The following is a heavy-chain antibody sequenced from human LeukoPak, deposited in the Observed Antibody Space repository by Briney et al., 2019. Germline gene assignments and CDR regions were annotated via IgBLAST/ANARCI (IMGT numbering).Heavy chain of an antibody. CDR3: AREGGFSIFDY. V-gene: IGHV4-34*01. J-gene: IGHJ4*01. D-gene: IGHD5-12*01. Sequence: SKTLSLTCAVYGGSFSGYYWRWIPQPPGKGLEWIGEINHSGSTNYNPSLKSRVTISVDTSKNQFSLKLSSVTAADTAVYYCAREGGFSIFDYWGQGTLVTVSS. CDR1: GGSFSGYY. CDR2: INHSGST.